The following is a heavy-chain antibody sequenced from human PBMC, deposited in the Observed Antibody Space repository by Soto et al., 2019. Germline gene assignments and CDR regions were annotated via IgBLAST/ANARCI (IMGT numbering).Heavy chain of an antibody. Sequence: PSETLSLTCAVSSGSISSSNWWSWVRQPPGKGLEWIGEIYHSGSTNYNPSLKSRVTISVDKSKNQFSLKLSSVTAADTAVYYCARAKTVLLWFGESHLDYYYYYMDVWGKGTTVTVSS. CDR2: IYHSGST. CDR1: SGSISSSNW. J-gene: IGHJ6*03. CDR3: ARAKTVLLWFGESHLDYYYYYMDV. V-gene: IGHV4-4*02. D-gene: IGHD3-10*01.